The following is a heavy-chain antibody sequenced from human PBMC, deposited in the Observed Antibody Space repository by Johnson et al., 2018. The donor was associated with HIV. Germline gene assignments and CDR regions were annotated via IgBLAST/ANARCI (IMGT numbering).Heavy chain of an antibody. D-gene: IGHD4-23*01. CDR1: GFTFDDHA. CDR3: ARGDWLTVITSPDAFDI. Sequence: QVQLVESGGGLVQPGRSLRLSCEASGFTFDDHAMSWVRQAPGKGLEWVTLISYDGNNKYYADSVRGRFTVSRDNSKNTLFLQMSSLRAEDTAVYYCARGDWLTVITSPDAFDIWGQGTMVTVSS. V-gene: IGHV3-30*04. CDR2: ISYDGNNK. J-gene: IGHJ3*02.